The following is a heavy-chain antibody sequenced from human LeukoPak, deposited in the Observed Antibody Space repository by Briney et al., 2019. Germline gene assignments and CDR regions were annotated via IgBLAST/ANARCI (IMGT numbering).Heavy chain of an antibody. J-gene: IGHJ4*02. D-gene: IGHD1-14*01. CDR1: GLIFSSDE. CDR3: ARVGATTPVDY. V-gene: IGHV3-48*03. Sequence: GGSLRLSCAASGLIFSSDEMKWIRQAPGKGLEWVSYISSSGATVYYADSVKGRFTISRDNAKNSLHLQMNSLRAEDTAVYYCARVGATTPVDYWGQGTLVTVSS. CDR2: ISSSGATV.